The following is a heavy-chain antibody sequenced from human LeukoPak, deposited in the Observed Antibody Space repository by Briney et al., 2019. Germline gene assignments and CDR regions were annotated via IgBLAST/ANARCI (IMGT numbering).Heavy chain of an antibody. CDR1: GYTVTRYG. Sequence: GASVKVSCKASGYTVTRYGINWGRQATGQGLEWMGWMNPNSGNTGYAQKFQGRVTMTRNTSISTAYMELTSLRSEDTAVYYCARGREVTMIVVVISDAFDIWGQGTMVTVSS. V-gene: IGHV1-8*01. CDR3: ARGREVTMIVVVISDAFDI. CDR2: MNPNSGNT. J-gene: IGHJ3*02. D-gene: IGHD3-22*01.